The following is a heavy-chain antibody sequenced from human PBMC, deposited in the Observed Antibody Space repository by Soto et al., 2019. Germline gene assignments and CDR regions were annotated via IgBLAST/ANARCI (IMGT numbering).Heavy chain of an antibody. CDR2: IFYSGST. CDR3: ARHRSSDSSWYY. J-gene: IGHJ4*02. CDR1: GDSISRYY. D-gene: IGHD6-13*01. V-gene: IGHV4-59*07. Sequence: QVQLQESGPGLVKPSDTLSLTCTVSGDSISRYYWSWIRQPPGKGLEWIGYIFYSGSTNYNPSLKSRVTISVDTSKNRFSLKLRSVTAADTAVYYCARHRSSDSSWYYWGQGILVTVSS.